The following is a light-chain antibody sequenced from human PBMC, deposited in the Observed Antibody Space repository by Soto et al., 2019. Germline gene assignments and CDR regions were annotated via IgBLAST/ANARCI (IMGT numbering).Light chain of an antibody. CDR3: QQYGSSLWT. Sequence: EIVLTQSPGTLSLSPGERATLSCRASQSVSSSYLAWYQQKPGQAPRLLIYGASSRATGIPDRFSGSGSGKDFTLTISRLEPEDLAVYYCQQYGSSLWTFGKGTKVEIK. CDR1: QSVSSSY. J-gene: IGKJ1*01. CDR2: GAS. V-gene: IGKV3-20*01.